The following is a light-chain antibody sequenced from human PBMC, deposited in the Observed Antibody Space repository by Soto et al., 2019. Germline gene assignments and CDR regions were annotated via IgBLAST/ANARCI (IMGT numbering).Light chain of an antibody. CDR3: SSYTSSITLV. CDR1: SSDVGGYNY. Sequence: QSALTQPASVSGSPGQSITISCTGTSSDVGGYNYVSWYQQYPGKAPKLMIYDVSNRPSGVSNRFSGSKSGNTASLTISGLQAEDAADYYCSSYTSSITLVFGGGTKLTVL. CDR2: DVS. J-gene: IGLJ2*01. V-gene: IGLV2-14*01.